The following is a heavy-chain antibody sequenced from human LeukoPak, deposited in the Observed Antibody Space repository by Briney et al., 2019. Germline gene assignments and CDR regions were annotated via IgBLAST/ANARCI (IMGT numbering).Heavy chain of an antibody. CDR2: IIPIFGTA. D-gene: IGHD1-26*01. CDR3: AKDSVWEPGDY. V-gene: IGHV1-69*13. Sequence: GASVKVSCKASGGTFSSYAISWVRQAPEQGLEWMGGIIPIFGTANYAQKFQGRVTITADESTSTAYMELSSLRSEDTAVYYCAKDSVWEPGDYWGQGTLVTVSS. CDR1: GGTFSSYA. J-gene: IGHJ4*02.